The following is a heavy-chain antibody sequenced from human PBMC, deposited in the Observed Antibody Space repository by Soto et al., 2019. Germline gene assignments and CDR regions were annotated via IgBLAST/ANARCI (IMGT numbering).Heavy chain of an antibody. CDR3: AGVRRIGAGDPPAAFAI. CDR1: GGSFSGYY. V-gene: IGHV4-34*01. Sequence: PSETLSLTCAVYGGSFSGYYWSWIRQPPGKGLEWIGEINHSGSTNYNPSLKSRVTISVDTSKNQFSLKLSSVTAADTAVYYCAGVRRIGAGDPPAAFAIWGQGKMVTVS. CDR2: INHSGST. D-gene: IGHD6-13*01. J-gene: IGHJ3*02.